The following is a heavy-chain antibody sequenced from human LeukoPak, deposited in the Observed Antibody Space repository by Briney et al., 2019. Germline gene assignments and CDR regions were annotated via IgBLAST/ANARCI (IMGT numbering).Heavy chain of an antibody. CDR3: ARGRRTRGYYDIQDY. V-gene: IGHV1-2*06. CDR1: GYTFTGYY. CDR2: INPNSGGT. D-gene: IGHD3-22*01. J-gene: IGHJ4*02. Sequence: ASVKVSCKASGYTFTGYYMHWVRQAPGQGLEWMGRINPNSGGTNYGQKFQGRATMTRDTSISTAYMELSRLRSDDTAVYYCARGRRTRGYYDIQDYWGQGTLVTVSS.